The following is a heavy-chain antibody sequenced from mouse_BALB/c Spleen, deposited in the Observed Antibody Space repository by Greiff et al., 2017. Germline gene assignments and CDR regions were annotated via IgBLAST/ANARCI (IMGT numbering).Heavy chain of an antibody. CDR3: NEDYGNYEAMDY. CDR1: GFNIKDYY. D-gene: IGHD2-1*01. CDR2: IDPENGDT. V-gene: IGHV14-4*02. Sequence: EVKLVESGAELVRSGASVKLSCTASGFNIKDYYMHWVKQRPEQGLEWIGWIDPENGDTEYAPKFQGKATMTADTSSNTAYLQLSSLTSEDTAVYYCNEDYGNYEAMDYWGQGTSVTVSS. J-gene: IGHJ4*01.